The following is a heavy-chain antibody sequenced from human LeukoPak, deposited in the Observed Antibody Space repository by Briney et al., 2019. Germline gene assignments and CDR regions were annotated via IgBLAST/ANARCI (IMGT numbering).Heavy chain of an antibody. V-gene: IGHV3-49*04. J-gene: IGHJ4*02. Sequence: PGGSLRLSCTASGFTFGDYAMSWVRQAPGKGLEWVGFIRSKAYGGTTEYAASVKGRFTISRDDSKSIAYLQMNSLKTEDTAVYYCTRREIRRYYFDYWGQGTLVTVSS. CDR3: TRREIRRYYFDY. CDR2: IRSKAYGGTT. CDR1: GFTFGDYA. D-gene: IGHD1-26*01.